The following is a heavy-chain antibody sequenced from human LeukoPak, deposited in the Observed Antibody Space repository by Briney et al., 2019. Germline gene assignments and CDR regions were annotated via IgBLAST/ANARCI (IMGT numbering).Heavy chain of an antibody. V-gene: IGHV1-18*01. D-gene: IGHD3-22*01. J-gene: IGHJ6*03. Sequence: ASVQVSCTASGYTFTIFGISWVRQAPGQGLEWMGWISAYNGDTNYAQRLQGRVTMTTDTSTSTAYMELRSLRSDDTAVYYCARDTYYDSSGYYYYCMDVWGKGTTVTISS. CDR2: ISAYNGDT. CDR1: GYTFTIFG. CDR3: ARDTYYDSSGYYYYCMDV.